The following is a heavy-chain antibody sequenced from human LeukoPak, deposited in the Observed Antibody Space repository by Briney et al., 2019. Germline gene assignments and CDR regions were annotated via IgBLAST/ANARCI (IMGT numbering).Heavy chain of an antibody. CDR2: IYYSGST. V-gene: IGHV4-39*07. CDR3: ARAALNYGYHSNSWEPWGINRAWAFDI. Sequence: SETLSLTCTVSGGSISSSSYYWGWIRQPPGKGLEWIGSIYYSGSTNYNPSLKSRVTISVDTSKNQFSLKLSSVTAADTAVYYCARAALNYGYHSNSWEPWGINRAWAFDIWGQGTMVTVAS. CDR1: GGSISSSSYY. D-gene: IGHD6-13*01. J-gene: IGHJ3*02.